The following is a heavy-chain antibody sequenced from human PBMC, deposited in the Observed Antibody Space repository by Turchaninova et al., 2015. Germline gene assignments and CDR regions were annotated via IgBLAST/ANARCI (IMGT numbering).Heavy chain of an antibody. Sequence: QVQLQESGPGLVKPSGTLSLTCAVSGGSISSSNWWSWVRQPPGAGLAGIGEIYHSGNTNYNSSLKSRVTISVDKSKNQFSLKLSPVTAADTAVYYCARTIFRGWYYFDYWGQGTLVTVSS. CDR1: GGSISSSNW. D-gene: IGHD6-19*01. CDR2: IYHSGNT. CDR3: ARTIFRGWYYFDY. V-gene: IGHV4-4*02. J-gene: IGHJ4*02.